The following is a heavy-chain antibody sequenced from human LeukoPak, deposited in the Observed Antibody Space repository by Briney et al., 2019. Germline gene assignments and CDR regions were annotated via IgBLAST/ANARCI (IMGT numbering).Heavy chain of an antibody. CDR1: GFTFGDYA. CDR2: IRSKAYGGTT. CDR3: KSGYNTGLAVDY. V-gene: IGHV3-49*04. D-gene: IGHD3-3*01. J-gene: IGHJ4*02. Sequence: GGSLRLSCTASGFTFGDYAMSWVRQAPGKGLEWVGFIRSKAYGGTTEYAASVKGRFTISRDDPKSIAYLQMNSLKTEDTAVYYCKSGYNTGLAVDYWGQETLVTVSS.